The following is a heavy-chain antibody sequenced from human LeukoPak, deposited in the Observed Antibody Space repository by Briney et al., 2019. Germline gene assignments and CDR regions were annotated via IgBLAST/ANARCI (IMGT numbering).Heavy chain of an antibody. CDR2: ISGSGGST. V-gene: IGHV3-23*01. CDR3: AKRGVQQWLVDWYFDY. D-gene: IGHD6-19*01. Sequence: GGSLGLSCVVSGFTFYSYAMSWVRQAPGKGLEWVSGISGSGGSTYYAESVKGRFTISRDDSKNTLYLQMNSLRAEDTAVYYCAKRGVQQWLVDWYFDYWGQGTLVTVSS. J-gene: IGHJ4*02. CDR1: GFTFYSYA.